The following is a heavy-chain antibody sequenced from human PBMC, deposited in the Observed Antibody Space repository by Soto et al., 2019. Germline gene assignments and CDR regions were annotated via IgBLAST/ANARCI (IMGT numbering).Heavy chain of an antibody. D-gene: IGHD1-26*01. CDR2: IVADSGNT. Sequence: ASVKVSCKASGFTFTSYAMNWVRQATGQGLEWIGWIVADSGNTNYAQKFQERVTITRNISTSTAYMELSSLRSEDTAVYYCAAAPGPWELRFDYWGQGTLVTVSS. V-gene: IGHV1-58*02. J-gene: IGHJ4*02. CDR3: AAAPGPWELRFDY. CDR1: GFTFTSYA.